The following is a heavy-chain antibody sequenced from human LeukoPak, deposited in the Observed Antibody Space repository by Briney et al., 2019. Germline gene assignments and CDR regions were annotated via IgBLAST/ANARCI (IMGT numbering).Heavy chain of an antibody. J-gene: IGHJ4*02. V-gene: IGHV1-24*01. Sequence: GASVKVSCKVSGYTLTELSMHWVRQAPGKGLEWMGGFDPEDGETIYAQKLQGRVTMTTDTSTSTACMELRSLRSDDTAVYYCARRPYDCSSTSCHENDYWGQGTLVTVSS. CDR3: ARRPYDCSSTSCHENDY. CDR1: GYTLTELS. D-gene: IGHD2-2*01. CDR2: FDPEDGET.